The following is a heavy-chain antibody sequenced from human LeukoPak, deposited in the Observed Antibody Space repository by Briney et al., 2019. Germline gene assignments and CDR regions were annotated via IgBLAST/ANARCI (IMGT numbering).Heavy chain of an antibody. CDR2: TYYSGST. J-gene: IGHJ5*02. CDR1: GGSISSGDYY. D-gene: IGHD4-11*01. CDR3: ARDYSNPYNWFDP. Sequence: SQTLSLTCTVSGGSISSGDYYWSWIRQPPGKGLEWIGCTYYSGSTYYNPSLKSRVTISVDTSKNQFSLKLSSVTAADTAVYYCARDYSNPYNWFDPWGREPWSPSPQ. V-gene: IGHV4-30-4*08.